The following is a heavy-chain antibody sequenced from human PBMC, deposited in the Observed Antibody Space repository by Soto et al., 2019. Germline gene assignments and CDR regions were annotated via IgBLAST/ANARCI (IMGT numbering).Heavy chain of an antibody. V-gene: IGHV2-5*01. CDR2: IYWNDDK. CDR3: ARWLIIALSSGWLLDY. J-gene: IGHJ4*02. D-gene: IGHD6-19*01. Sequence: SGPTLVKPTQTLTLTCTFSGFSLSTSGVGVGWIRQPPGKALEWLALIYWNDDKRYSPSLKSRLTITKDTSKNQVVLTMTNMDPVDTATYYCARWLIIALSSGWLLDYWGQGTLVTVSS. CDR1: GFSLSTSGVG.